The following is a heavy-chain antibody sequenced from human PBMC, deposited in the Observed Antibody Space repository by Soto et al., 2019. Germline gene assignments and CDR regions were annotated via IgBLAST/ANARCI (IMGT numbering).Heavy chain of an antibody. V-gene: IGHV4-39*01. Sequence: SETLSLTCTVSGGSINSSGYYWGWIRQPPGKGLEWIGSMFYGVSTYYNPSLKSRVTVSVDTSKNQFSLNLRSVTAADTAVYYCARLPSRHLVDYWGQGTLVTV. CDR2: MFYGVST. CDR1: GGSINSSGYY. CDR3: ARLPSRHLVDY. D-gene: IGHD3-3*02. J-gene: IGHJ4*02.